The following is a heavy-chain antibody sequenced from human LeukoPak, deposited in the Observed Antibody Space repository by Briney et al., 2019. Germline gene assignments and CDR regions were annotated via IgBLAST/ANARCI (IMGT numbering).Heavy chain of an antibody. CDR1: GFTFSSYA. V-gene: IGHV3-30-3*01. CDR3: AREDWNYDGYFDY. J-gene: IGHJ4*02. D-gene: IGHD1-7*01. Sequence: GGSLRLSCAASGFTFSSYAMHWVRQAPGKGLEWVAVISYDGSNKYYPDSVKGRFTISIDNSKTTLYLQMNSLTGEDTAVYYCAREDWNYDGYFDYWGQGTLVTVSS. CDR2: ISYDGSNK.